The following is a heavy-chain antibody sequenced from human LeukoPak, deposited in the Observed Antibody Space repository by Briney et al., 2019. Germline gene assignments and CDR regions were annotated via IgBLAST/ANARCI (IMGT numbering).Heavy chain of an antibody. D-gene: IGHD6-19*01. CDR2: IKQDGSEK. Sequence: PGGSLRLSCGVSGFTFSNFWMSWVRQAPGKGLEWVANIKQDGSEKYYVDSVKGRFTISRDNAKNSLYLQMDSLRVEDTAVYYCAREGNSSGWYFDNWSQGTLIIVSS. V-gene: IGHV3-7*01. CDR1: GFTFSNFW. J-gene: IGHJ4*02. CDR3: AREGNSSGWYFDN.